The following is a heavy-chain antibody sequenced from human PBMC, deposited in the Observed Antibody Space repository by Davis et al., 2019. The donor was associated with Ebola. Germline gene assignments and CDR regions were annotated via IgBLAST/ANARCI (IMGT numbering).Heavy chain of an antibody. CDR1: GASISDSNW. Sequence: SETLSLTCAVSGASISDSNWWSWVRQSPGKRLEWIGEIYHSGSTNYNPSLESRITISLDKSENQFSLNLKSVTAADTAIYYCARDRGPVLIGSTTVYTYHAMDVWGKGTTVTVSS. J-gene: IGHJ6*04. V-gene: IGHV4-4*02. CDR2: IYHSGST. CDR3: ARDRGPVLIGSTTVYTYHAMDV. D-gene: IGHD4-17*01.